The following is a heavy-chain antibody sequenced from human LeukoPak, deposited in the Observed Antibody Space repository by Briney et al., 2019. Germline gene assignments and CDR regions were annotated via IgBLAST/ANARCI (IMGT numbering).Heavy chain of an antibody. CDR1: GGSFSGYY. V-gene: IGHV4-34*01. CDR2: INHSGST. CDR3: ARGWSGYALDY. J-gene: IGHJ4*02. D-gene: IGHD5-12*01. Sequence: SETLSLTCAVSGGSFSGYYWSWIRQSPGKGLEWIGEINHSGSTNYNPSLKSRVTISVDTSKNQFSLKLSSVTAADTAVYYCARGWSGYALDYWGQGTLVTVSS.